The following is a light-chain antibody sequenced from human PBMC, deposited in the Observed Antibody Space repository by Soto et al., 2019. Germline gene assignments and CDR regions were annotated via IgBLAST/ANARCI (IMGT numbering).Light chain of an antibody. CDR2: GNN. V-gene: IGLV1-40*01. CDR1: SSNIGAGYE. CDR3: QSYDSSLSGSV. Sequence: QSVLTQPPSVSGAPGQRVTISCTGSSSNIGAGYEVHWYQQLPGTAPKLLIFGNNNRPSGVPDRISGSKSGTSASLAITGLQTEDEADYYCQSYDSSLSGSVFGGGTKVTVL. J-gene: IGLJ3*02.